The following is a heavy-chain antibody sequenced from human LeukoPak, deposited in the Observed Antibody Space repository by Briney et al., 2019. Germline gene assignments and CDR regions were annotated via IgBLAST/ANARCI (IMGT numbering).Heavy chain of an antibody. Sequence: PSQTLSLTCTVSGGSISSAGYYWSWIRQHPGKGLEWIGYIYYSGSTYYNPSLKSRVTISVDTSKNQFSLKLSSVTAADTAVYYWARDHGDTDYFDYWGQGTLVTVSS. J-gene: IGHJ4*02. CDR2: IYYSGST. CDR3: ARDHGDTDYFDY. D-gene: IGHD5-18*01. CDR1: GGSISSAGYY. V-gene: IGHV4-31*03.